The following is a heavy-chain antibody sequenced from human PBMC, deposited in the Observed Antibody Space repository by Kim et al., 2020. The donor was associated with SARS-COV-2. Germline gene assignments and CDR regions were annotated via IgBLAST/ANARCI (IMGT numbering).Heavy chain of an antibody. J-gene: IGHJ6*02. CDR3: AQNQAPLAHVDYGLVV. CDR1: RFTFSSYA. CDR2: ISFDGMNK. Sequence: GGSLRLSCAASRFTFSSYAMHWVRQAPGKGLEWLAVISFDGMNKYYADPVKGRFTISRDDSSNTLFLQMNSLRSEDTAFYYCAQNQAPLAHVDYGLVVWGQGTTVPVSS. V-gene: IGHV3-30*04.